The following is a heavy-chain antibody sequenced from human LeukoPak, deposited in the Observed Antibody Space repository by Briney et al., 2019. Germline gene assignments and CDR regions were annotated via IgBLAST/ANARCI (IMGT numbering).Heavy chain of an antibody. J-gene: IGHJ4*02. CDR1: GFTFSSYW. D-gene: IGHD1-26*01. CDR3: ARDLLGNSGSYLRHRNGPPFDY. CDR2: INSDGSST. Sequence: QPGGSLRLSCAASGFTFSSYWMHWVRQAPGKGLVWVSRINSDGSSTSYADSVKGRFTISRDNAKNTLYLQMNSLRAEDTAVYYCARDLLGNSGSYLRHRNGPPFDYWGQGTLVTVSS. V-gene: IGHV3-74*01.